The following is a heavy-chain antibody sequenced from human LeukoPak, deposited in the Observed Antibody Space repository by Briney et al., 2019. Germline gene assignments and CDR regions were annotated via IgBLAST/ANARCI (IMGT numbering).Heavy chain of an antibody. J-gene: IGHJ4*02. CDR2: IDSDGRST. V-gene: IGHV3-74*01. D-gene: IGHD5-18*01. CDR3: ARDTAPSY. CDR1: GFTLSSYW. Sequence: GGSLRLSCAASGFTLSSYWMHWVRQAPGKGLVWVSGIDSDGRSTSYADSVKGRFTISRDPAKNTLLLQMNSLRAEDTAVYYCARDTAPSYWGQGTLVTVSS.